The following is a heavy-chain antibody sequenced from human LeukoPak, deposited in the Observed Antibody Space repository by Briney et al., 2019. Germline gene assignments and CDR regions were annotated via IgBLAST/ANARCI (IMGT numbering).Heavy chain of an antibody. J-gene: IGHJ4*02. Sequence: GGSLRLSCAASGFTFSSYAMSWVRQAPGKGLEWVAAISGSGGSTYYADSVKGRFTISRDNSKNTLYLQMNSLRAEDTAVYYCAKSQYIAVAAPYWGQGTLVTVSS. CDR2: ISGSGGST. CDR1: GFTFSSYA. D-gene: IGHD6-19*01. CDR3: AKSQYIAVAAPY. V-gene: IGHV3-23*01.